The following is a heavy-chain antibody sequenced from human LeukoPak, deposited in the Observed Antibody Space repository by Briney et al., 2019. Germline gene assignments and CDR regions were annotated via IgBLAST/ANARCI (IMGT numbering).Heavy chain of an antibody. CDR1: GYTFTTYD. V-gene: IGHV1-8*01. CDR2: MNPNSGNT. D-gene: IGHD2-15*01. CDR3: ATSEYCDGGRCYSGYNY. Sequence: ASVTVSCKASGYTFTTYDINWVRQATGQGLEWMGWMNPNSGNTGYAQKVQGRVTMTGNTSISTAYMELSSLRSEDTAVYYCATSEYCDGGRCYSGYNYWGQGTLVTVSS. J-gene: IGHJ4*02.